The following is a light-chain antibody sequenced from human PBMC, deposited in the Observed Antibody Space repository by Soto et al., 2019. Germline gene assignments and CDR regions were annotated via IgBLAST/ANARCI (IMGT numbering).Light chain of an antibody. Sequence: EIVVTQSPATLSVSPGERATLSCRASQSVSSVSNNLAWYQQKPGQAPRLLIYDASTRATGVPARFSGSGSGTEFTLTITSLQSEDFAVYYCQQYNNWPPWTFGQGTKVDIK. J-gene: IGKJ1*01. CDR3: QQYNNWPPWT. CDR1: QSVSSVSNN. V-gene: IGKV3-15*01. CDR2: DAS.